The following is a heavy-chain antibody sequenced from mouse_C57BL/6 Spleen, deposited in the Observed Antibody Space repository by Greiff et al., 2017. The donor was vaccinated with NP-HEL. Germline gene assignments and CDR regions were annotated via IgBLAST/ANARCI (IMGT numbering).Heavy chain of an antibody. CDR1: GFTFSDYG. J-gene: IGHJ1*03. CDR3: ARPPYYYGSSYVWYFDV. Sequence: EVHLVESGGGLVKPGGSLKLSCAASGFTFSDYGMHWVRQAPEKGLEWVAYISSGSSTIYYADTVKGRFTISRDNAKNTLFLQMTSLRSEDTAMYYCARPPYYYGSSYVWYFDVWGTGTTVTVSS. V-gene: IGHV5-17*01. D-gene: IGHD1-1*01. CDR2: ISSGSSTI.